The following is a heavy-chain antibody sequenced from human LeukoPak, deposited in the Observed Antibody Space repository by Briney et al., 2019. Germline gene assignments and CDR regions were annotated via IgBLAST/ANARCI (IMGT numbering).Heavy chain of an antibody. Sequence: VGSVTDSCKASGYTFTSYGSSWVGPAPGQGVEWMGWISAYNGNTNYAQKLQGGGTMTTDTSTSTAYVELRSLRSDDAAVYYCARVVVTPKDMDVWVQGTTVTVSS. V-gene: IGHV1-18*01. CDR2: ISAYNGNT. D-gene: IGHD3-22*01. CDR3: ARVVVTPKDMDV. J-gene: IGHJ6*02. CDR1: GYTFTSYG.